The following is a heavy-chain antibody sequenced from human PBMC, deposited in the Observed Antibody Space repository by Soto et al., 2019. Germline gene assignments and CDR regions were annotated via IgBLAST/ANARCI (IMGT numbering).Heavy chain of an antibody. V-gene: IGHV3-21*01. D-gene: IGHD5-12*01. Sequence: EVQLVESGGGLVKPGGSLRLSCAASGFTFSSYSMNWVRQAPGKGLEWVSAISSSSSNIYYADSVKGRFTISRDNAKNSLYLQMNSLRAEDTAVYYCARSYSGYDPPYGMDVWGQGTTVTVSS. J-gene: IGHJ6*02. CDR3: ARSYSGYDPPYGMDV. CDR2: ISSSSSNI. CDR1: GFTFSSYS.